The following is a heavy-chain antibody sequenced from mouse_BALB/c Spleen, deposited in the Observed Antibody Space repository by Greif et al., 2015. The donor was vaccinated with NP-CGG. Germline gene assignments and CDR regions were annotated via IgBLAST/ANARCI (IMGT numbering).Heavy chain of an antibody. CDR3: ASVGTPFDY. CDR2: ISYDGSN. V-gene: IGHV3-6*02. Sequence: EVQLQQSGPGLVKPSQSLSLTCSVTGYSITSGYYWNWIRQFPGNKPEWMGYISYDGSNNYNPSLKNRISITRDTSKNQFFLKLNSVTTEDTATYYCASVGTPFDYWGQGTTLTVSS. D-gene: IGHD4-1*01. J-gene: IGHJ2*01. CDR1: GYSITSGYY.